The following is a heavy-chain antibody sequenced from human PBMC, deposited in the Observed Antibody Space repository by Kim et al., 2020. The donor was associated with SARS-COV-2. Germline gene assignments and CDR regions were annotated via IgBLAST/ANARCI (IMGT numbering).Heavy chain of an antibody. CDR1: GFTFSSYA. Sequence: GGSLRLSCAASGFTFSSYAMHWVRQAPGKGPEWVAVISYDGSNKYYADSVKGRFTISRDNSKNTLYLQMNSLRAEDTAVYYCARDPPGIAAAGTGDFDYWGQGTLVTVSS. J-gene: IGHJ4*02. CDR2: ISYDGSNK. V-gene: IGHV3-30-3*01. D-gene: IGHD6-13*01. CDR3: ARDPPGIAAAGTGDFDY.